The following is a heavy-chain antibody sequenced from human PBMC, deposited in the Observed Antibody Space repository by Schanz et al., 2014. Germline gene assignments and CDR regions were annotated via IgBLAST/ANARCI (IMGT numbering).Heavy chain of an antibody. CDR1: GFTFSDHY. J-gene: IGHJ4*02. V-gene: IGHV3-74*02. CDR3: ASPSGYSDYGTYFDF. Sequence: QLVGSGGGLIQPGGSLRLSCAASGFTFSDHYMDWVRQAPGKGLEWVSCTNGDGTNAKYADSVKGRFTISRDNAKKTLSLQMISLRAEDTAVYYCASPSGYSDYGTYFDFWGQGTLVTVSS. CDR2: TNGDGTNA. D-gene: IGHD5-12*01.